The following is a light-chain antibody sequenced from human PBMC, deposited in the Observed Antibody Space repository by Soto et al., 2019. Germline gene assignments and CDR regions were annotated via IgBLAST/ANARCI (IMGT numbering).Light chain of an antibody. CDR1: SSDVGNYNL. Sequence: QSALTQPASVSGSPGQSIAISCTGTSSDVGNYNLVSWYQQHSGKAPKLMIYEFTKRPSGVSDRFSGSKSGNTASLTISRLQAEGDADYYCCSYASTGTYVLGTGINLTVL. J-gene: IGLJ1*01. CDR2: EFT. V-gene: IGLV2-23*02. CDR3: CSYASTGTYV.